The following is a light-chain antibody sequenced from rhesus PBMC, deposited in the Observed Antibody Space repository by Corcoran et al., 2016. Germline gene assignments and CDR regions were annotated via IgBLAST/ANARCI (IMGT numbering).Light chain of an antibody. V-gene: IGKV1-21*01. CDR1: QGISNW. CDR2: KAS. CDR3: QHYNSAPPWT. J-gene: IGKJ1*01. Sequence: DIQMTQSPSSLSASVGDRVTITCRASQGISNWLAWYQQTPGKAPNLLIYKASSLQSGVPSRFSGSGAVTEFTLPISSLKPEDFATYYCQHYNSAPPWTFGQGTKVEIK.